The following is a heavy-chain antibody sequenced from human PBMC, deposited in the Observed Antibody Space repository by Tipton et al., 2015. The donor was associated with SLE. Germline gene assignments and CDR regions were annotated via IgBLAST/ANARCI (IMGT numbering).Heavy chain of an antibody. Sequence: TLSLTCSFSGASISTGAYYWSWIRQHPGKGLEWIGFIYYSGNTFYNPSLKSRATISVGTSENQFSLKLSSVTAADTAVYYCARGSRDNIYYYYYMDVWGKGTTVTVSS. D-gene: IGHD1-1*01. CDR2: IYYSGNT. J-gene: IGHJ6*03. V-gene: IGHV4-31*03. CDR1: GASISTGAYY. CDR3: ARGSRDNIYYYYYMDV.